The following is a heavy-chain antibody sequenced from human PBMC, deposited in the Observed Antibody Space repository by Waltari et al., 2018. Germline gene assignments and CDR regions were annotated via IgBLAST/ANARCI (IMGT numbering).Heavy chain of an antibody. CDR2: ISYDGSNK. J-gene: IGHJ4*02. CDR3: ARDSRRGVVVRVF. CDR1: GFSFNIYA. D-gene: IGHD2-15*01. V-gene: IGHV3-30-3*01. Sequence: QVQLVESGGGMVEPGRSLRLSCTTSGFSFNIYAMHWVRQAPGKGLEWVALISYDGSNKYYADSVKGRFTNSRDDSKNTLYLQMDSLSSDDTAVYYCARDSRRGVVVRVFWGQGTLVTVSS.